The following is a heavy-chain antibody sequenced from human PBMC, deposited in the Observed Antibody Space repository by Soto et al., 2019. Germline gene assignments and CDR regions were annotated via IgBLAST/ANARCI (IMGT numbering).Heavy chain of an antibody. J-gene: IGHJ4*02. CDR2: IYYSGST. D-gene: IGHD4-17*01. CDR1: GGSVSSGSYY. CDR3: ARRNAGYYGDYGYFDY. Sequence: SETLSLTCTVSGGSVSSGSYYWSWIRQPPGKGLEWIGYIYYSGSTNYNPSLKSRVTISVDTSKNQFSLKLSSVTAADTAVYYCARRNAGYYGDYGYFDYWCQGTLVTVSS. V-gene: IGHV4-61*01.